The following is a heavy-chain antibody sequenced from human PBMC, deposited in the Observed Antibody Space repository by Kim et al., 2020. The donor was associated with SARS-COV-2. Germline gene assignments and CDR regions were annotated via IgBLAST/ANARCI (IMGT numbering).Heavy chain of an antibody. CDR1: GGSIASTDYY. Sequence: SETLSLTCSVSGGSIASTDYYWGWIRQPPGKGPEWVGSVFYGGPTYYNPSLKSRVIISADTSKNPFTLKLNSVTTAETAVYYCGRGGAFSGAYSSFDSWGQGTLVVVPS. J-gene: IGHJ4*02. D-gene: IGHD1-26*01. CDR2: VFYGGPT. V-gene: IGHV4-39*01. CDR3: GRGGAFSGAYSSFDS.